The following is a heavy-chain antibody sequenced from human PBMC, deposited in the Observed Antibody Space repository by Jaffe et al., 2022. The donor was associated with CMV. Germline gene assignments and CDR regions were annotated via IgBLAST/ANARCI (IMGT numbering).Heavy chain of an antibody. V-gene: IGHV3-21*01. CDR3: ATHRIYDILTGSHAFDI. CDR2: ISSSSSYI. Sequence: EVQLVESGGGLVKPGGSLRLSCAASGFTFSSYSMNWVRQAPGKGLEWVSSISSSSSYIYYADSVKGRFTISRDNAKNSLYLQMNSLRAEDTAVYYCATHRIYDILTGSHAFDIWGQGTMVTVSS. J-gene: IGHJ3*02. CDR1: GFTFSSYS. D-gene: IGHD3-9*01.